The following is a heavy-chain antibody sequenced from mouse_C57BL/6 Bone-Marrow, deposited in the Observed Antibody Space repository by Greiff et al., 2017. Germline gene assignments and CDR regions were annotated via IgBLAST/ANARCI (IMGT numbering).Heavy chain of an antibody. V-gene: IGHV1-52*01. CDR1: GYTFTSYW. CDR2: IDPSDSET. J-gene: IGHJ1*03. CDR3: ARKGSGYVYWYFDV. Sequence: QVQLQQPGAELVRPGSSVKLSCKASGYTFTSYWMHWVKQRPIQGLEWIGNIDPSDSETPSNQKFKDKATLTVAKSSSTAYMQLSSLTSEDSAVYYGARKGSGYVYWYFDVWGTGTTVTVSS. D-gene: IGHD1-1*01.